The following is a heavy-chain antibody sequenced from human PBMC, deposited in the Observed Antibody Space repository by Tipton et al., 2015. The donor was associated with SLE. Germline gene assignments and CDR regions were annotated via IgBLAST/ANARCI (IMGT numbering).Heavy chain of an antibody. CDR3: ARAQRGPIRAFDI. J-gene: IGHJ3*02. CDR2: INHSGST. D-gene: IGHD3/OR15-3a*01. CDR1: GGSFTSGTYY. V-gene: IGHV4-34*01. Sequence: TLSLTCTVSGGSFTSGTYYWSWIRQPPGKGLEWIGEINHSGSTNYNPSLKSRVTISVDTSKNQFSLKLSSVTAADTAVYYCARAQRGPIRAFDIWGQGTMVTVSS.